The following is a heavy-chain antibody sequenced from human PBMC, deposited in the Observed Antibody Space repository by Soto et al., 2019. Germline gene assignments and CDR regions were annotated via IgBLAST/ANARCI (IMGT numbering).Heavy chain of an antibody. CDR3: AHLAYYDIYKTDWFDP. Sequence: SGPTLVNPTQTLTLTCTFSGFSLSTSGVGVGWIRQPPGKALEWLALIYWDDDKRYSPSLKSRLTITKDTSKNQVVLTMTNMDPVDTATYYCAHLAYYDIYKTDWFDPWGQGTLVTVSS. CDR2: IYWDDDK. D-gene: IGHD3-9*01. CDR1: GFSLSTSGVG. J-gene: IGHJ5*02. V-gene: IGHV2-5*02.